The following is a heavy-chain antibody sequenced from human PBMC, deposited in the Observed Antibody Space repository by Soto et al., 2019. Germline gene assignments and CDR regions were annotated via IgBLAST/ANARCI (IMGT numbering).Heavy chain of an antibody. CDR2: ISGHNGNT. J-gene: IGHJ4*02. D-gene: IGHD3-22*01. CDR1: GYTFTSYG. Sequence: QVQLVQSGAEVKEPGASVKVSCKASGYTFTSYGISLVRQAPGQGPEWMGWISGHNGNTNHPQSLPGKVTMDKDHSRNPGYLGLRSLRSDDTAVFFCARPRFNFFDYSVYYYLCHWGQGTLVTVSS. CDR3: ARPRFNFFDYSVYYYLCH. V-gene: IGHV1-18*01.